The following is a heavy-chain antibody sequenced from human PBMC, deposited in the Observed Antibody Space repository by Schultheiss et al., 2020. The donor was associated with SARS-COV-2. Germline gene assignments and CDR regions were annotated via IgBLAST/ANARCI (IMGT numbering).Heavy chain of an antibody. J-gene: IGHJ3*02. CDR2: ISSSGSTI. CDR1: GFTFDDYA. CDR3: ARDGTSSAFDI. D-gene: IGHD1-26*01. Sequence: GESLKISCAASGFTFDDYAMHWVRQAPGKGLEWVSYISSSGSTIYYADSVKGRFTISRDNAKNSLYLQMNSLRAEDTAVYYCARDGTSSAFDIWGQGTMVTVSS. V-gene: IGHV3-48*03.